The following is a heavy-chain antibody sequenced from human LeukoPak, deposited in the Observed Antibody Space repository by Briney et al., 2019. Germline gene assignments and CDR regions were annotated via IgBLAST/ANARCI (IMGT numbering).Heavy chain of an antibody. D-gene: IGHD4-23*01. CDR2: IYNSRNT. Sequence: PSETLSLTCTVSGGSISSYYWTWIRQPPGKGLEWIGFIYNSRNTNYNPSLKSRVTISFDTSKNQFSLRLSSVTAADTAVYYCATSPQYGGYLGQGTLVTVPS. J-gene: IGHJ4*02. CDR1: GGSISSYY. CDR3: ATSPQYGGY. V-gene: IGHV4-59*08.